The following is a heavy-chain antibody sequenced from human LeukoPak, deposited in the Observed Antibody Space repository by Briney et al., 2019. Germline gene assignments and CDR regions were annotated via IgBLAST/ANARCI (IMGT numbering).Heavy chain of an antibody. D-gene: IGHD3-10*01. Sequence: PGGSLRLSCAASGFTFSSYWMHWVRQAPGKGLVWVLRINSDGSSTSYADSVKGRFTISRDNAKNTLYLQMNSLRAEDTAVYYCELVRGVSGGAPAFGIWGQGTMVTVSS. CDR1: GFTFSSYW. CDR3: ELVRGVSGGAPAFGI. J-gene: IGHJ3*02. V-gene: IGHV3-74*01. CDR2: INSDGSST.